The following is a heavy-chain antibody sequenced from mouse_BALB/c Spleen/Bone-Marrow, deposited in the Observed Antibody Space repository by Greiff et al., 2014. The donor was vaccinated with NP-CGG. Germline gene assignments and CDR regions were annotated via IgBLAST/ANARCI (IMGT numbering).Heavy chain of an antibody. CDR2: INPYNGDT. D-gene: IGHD2-4*01. CDR3: ARGEDYGRGSWFAY. V-gene: IGHV1-20*02. CDR1: GYSFTGYF. Sequence: VQLKESGPELVKPGASVKISCKASGYSFTGYFMNRVMQSHGKSLEWIGRINPYNGDTFYNQKFKGKATLTVDKSSSTAHMELRSLASEDSAVYYCARGEDYGRGSWFAYWGQGTLVTVSA. J-gene: IGHJ3*01.